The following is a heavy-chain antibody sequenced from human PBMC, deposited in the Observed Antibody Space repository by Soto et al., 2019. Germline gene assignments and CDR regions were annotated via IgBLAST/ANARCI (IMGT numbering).Heavy chain of an antibody. CDR2: INPNSAGT. D-gene: IGHD3-10*01. Sequence: ASVKVSGEASGYTFTGYYIHWVRQARGQGLEWMGWINPNSAGTNYAQKFQGRVTMTRDASISTAYMELSRLRSDDTAVYYCARGGVTMVRGVIRSPYDYWGQGTLVTVSS. CDR3: ARGGVTMVRGVIRSPYDY. J-gene: IGHJ4*02. CDR1: GYTFTGYY. V-gene: IGHV1-2*02.